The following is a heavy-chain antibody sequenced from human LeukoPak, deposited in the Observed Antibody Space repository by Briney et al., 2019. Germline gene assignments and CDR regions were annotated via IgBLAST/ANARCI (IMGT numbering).Heavy chain of an antibody. V-gene: IGHV4-61*02. CDR1: GNSISSGDNY. CDR2: IYTSGST. Sequence: SQTLSLTCTVSGNSISSGDNYWSWIRQPAGKGLEWIGRIYTSGSTDYNPSLKSRVTISGDTSKNQFSLRLSSVTAADTAVYYCARASYSYDINGWVPFDYWGQGTLVTVSS. CDR3: ARASYSYDINGWVPFDY. J-gene: IGHJ4*02. D-gene: IGHD3-22*01.